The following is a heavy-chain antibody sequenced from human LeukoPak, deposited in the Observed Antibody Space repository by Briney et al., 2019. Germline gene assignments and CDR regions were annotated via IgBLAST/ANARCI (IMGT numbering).Heavy chain of an antibody. CDR1: GITFSSYA. CDR3: ARDLYGGYLGLDY. D-gene: IGHD5-12*01. CDR2: ISYDGSNK. V-gene: IGHV3-30-3*01. J-gene: IGHJ4*02. Sequence: GGSLRLSCAASGITFSSYAMHWVRQAPGKGLEWVAVISYDGSNKYYADSEKGRFTISRDNSKNTLYLQMNSLRAEDTAVYHCARDLYGGYLGLDYWGQGTLVTVSS.